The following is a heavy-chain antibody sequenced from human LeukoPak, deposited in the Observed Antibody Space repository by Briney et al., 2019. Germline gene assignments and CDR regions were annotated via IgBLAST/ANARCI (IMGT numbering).Heavy chain of an antibody. CDR2: ISAYNGNT. V-gene: IGHV1-18*01. Sequence: GASVKVSCKASGYLFTSFGISWVRQAPGQGLEWMGWISAYNGNTNYAQKLQGRVTMTTDTSTRTAYMDLNSLMSDDTAVYYCARAKRSIAVAGPYFDYWGQGTLVTVSS. D-gene: IGHD6-19*01. CDR1: GYLFTSFG. J-gene: IGHJ4*02. CDR3: ARAKRSIAVAGPYFDY.